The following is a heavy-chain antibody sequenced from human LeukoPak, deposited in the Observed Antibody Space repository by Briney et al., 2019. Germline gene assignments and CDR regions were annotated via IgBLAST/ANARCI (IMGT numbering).Heavy chain of an antibody. CDR2: IYYSGST. J-gene: IGHJ6*03. D-gene: IGHD3-3*02. CDR3: ARTFLGYYFYMDV. Sequence: PSETLSLTCTVSGGSTSSYYWSWIRQPPGKGMEWIGYIYYSGSTNYNPSLKSRVTISVDRSKNQFSLKLSSVTAADTAVYYCARTFLGYYFYMDVWGKGTTVTVSS. CDR1: GGSTSSYY. V-gene: IGHV4-59*01.